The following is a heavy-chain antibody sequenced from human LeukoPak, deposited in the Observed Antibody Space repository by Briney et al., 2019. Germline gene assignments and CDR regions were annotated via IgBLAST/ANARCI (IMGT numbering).Heavy chain of an antibody. CDR1: GFTFSNAW. V-gene: IGHV3-23*01. CDR2: IAGTGGST. CDR3: AKAFRIVGIGNPDDAFDV. J-gene: IGHJ3*01. D-gene: IGHD1-26*01. Sequence: GGSLRLSCAASGFTFSNAWMSWVRQAPGKGLEWVSSIAGTGGSTYYADSVKGRFTLSRDNSENTLYLQLNSLRAEDSGIYYCAKAFRIVGIGNPDDAFDVWGQGTVVTVS.